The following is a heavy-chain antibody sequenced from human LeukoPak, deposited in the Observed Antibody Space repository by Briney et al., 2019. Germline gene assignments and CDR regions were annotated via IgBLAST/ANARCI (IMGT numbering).Heavy chain of an antibody. V-gene: IGHV3-15*01. J-gene: IGHJ2*01. CDR2: IKSKTDGGTT. D-gene: IGHD3-22*01. CDR3: ARESITMIAVAYWSFDL. CDR1: GFTFSNAW. Sequence: GGSLRLSCAASGFTFSNAWMSWVRQAPGKGLEWVGRIKSKTDGGTTDYAAPVKGRFTISRDNAKNSLYLQMNSLRAEDAAMYYCARESITMIAVAYWSFDLWGRGTLVTVSS.